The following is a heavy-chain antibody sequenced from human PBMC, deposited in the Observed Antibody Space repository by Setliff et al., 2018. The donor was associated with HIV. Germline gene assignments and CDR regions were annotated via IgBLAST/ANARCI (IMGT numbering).Heavy chain of an antibody. J-gene: IGHJ3*01. D-gene: IGHD3-22*01. CDR3: ARARITMTGGRLEPYAFDR. Sequence: SETLSLTCTVSGGSFSTYYWSWIRQPAGEGLEYIGRVHSTGTTIYNPSLKSRVTMSVDTSKNQLPLQLRSVTAADTAVYYCARARITMTGGRLEPYAFDRWGQGTKVTVSS. V-gene: IGHV4-4*07. CDR2: VHSTGTT. CDR1: GGSFSTYY.